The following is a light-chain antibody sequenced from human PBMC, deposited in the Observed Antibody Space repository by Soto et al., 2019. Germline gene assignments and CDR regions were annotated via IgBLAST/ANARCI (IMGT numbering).Light chain of an antibody. V-gene: IGKV1-39*01. Sequence: DIQMTQSPSSLSASVGDRVTITCRASQSIIIYLNWYQQKPVKAPKLLIYAASSLQSGVSSRFSGSGSGTDFTLTISSLQPEDFATYYCQQSYSTPQTFGQGTKVDIK. CDR3: QQSYSTPQT. J-gene: IGKJ2*01. CDR1: QSIIIY. CDR2: AAS.